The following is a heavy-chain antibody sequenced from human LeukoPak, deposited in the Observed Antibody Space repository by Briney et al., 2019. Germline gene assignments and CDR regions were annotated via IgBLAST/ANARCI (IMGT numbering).Heavy chain of an antibody. D-gene: IGHD3-10*01. Sequence: PGGSLRLSCVVSGFTFSSFAMNWVRQAPGKGLEWVSSINSVSSHIYYAGSVRGRFTISRDNAKSTLYLQMDSLRADDTAVYFCAAVAGSGRVDLAYWGQGTLVTVSS. CDR3: AAVAGSGRVDLAY. CDR2: INSVSSHI. V-gene: IGHV3-21*01. J-gene: IGHJ4*02. CDR1: GFTFSSFA.